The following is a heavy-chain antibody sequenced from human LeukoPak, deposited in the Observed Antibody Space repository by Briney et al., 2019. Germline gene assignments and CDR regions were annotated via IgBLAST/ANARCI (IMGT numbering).Heavy chain of an antibody. CDR3: AKWGDYDILTGYYVPDF. V-gene: IGHV3-23*01. CDR2: ITGSGDTT. D-gene: IGHD3-9*01. Sequence: PGASLRLSCVASGFIFRNYAMSWVRQAPGKGLEWVSAITGSGDTTYYADSVKGRFTISTDNSKNTLYVEMNTLRAEDTAVYYCAKWGDYDILTGYYVPDFWGQGTLVTVSS. CDR1: GFIFRNYA. J-gene: IGHJ4*02.